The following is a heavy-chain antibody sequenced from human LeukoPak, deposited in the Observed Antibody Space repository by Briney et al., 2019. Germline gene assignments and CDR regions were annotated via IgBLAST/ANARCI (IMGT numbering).Heavy chain of an antibody. J-gene: IGHJ1*01. V-gene: IGHV3-74*01. Sequence: QPGGSLRLSCAASGFTFSSYWMHWVRQAPGEGLMWVSRINTDGSSTSYADSVKGRFTISRDNAKNTLYLQMNSLRAEDTAVYYCARGGSSPHFQHWGQGTLVTVSS. CDR2: INTDGSST. D-gene: IGHD6-6*01. CDR1: GFTFSSYW. CDR3: ARGGSSPHFQH.